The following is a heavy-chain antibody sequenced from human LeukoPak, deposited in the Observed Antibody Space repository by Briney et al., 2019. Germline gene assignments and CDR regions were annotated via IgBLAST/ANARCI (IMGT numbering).Heavy chain of an antibody. CDR1: GFTFSSYA. J-gene: IGHJ4*02. CDR3: ARAPVKWELLVSYFDY. V-gene: IGHV3-64*01. D-gene: IGHD1-26*01. Sequence: GGSLRLSCAASGFTFSSYAMHWVRQAPGKGLEYVSAISSNGGSTYYANPVKGRFTISRDNSKNTLYLQMGSLRAEDMAVYYCARAPVKWELLVSYFDYWGQGTLVTVSS. CDR2: ISSNGGST.